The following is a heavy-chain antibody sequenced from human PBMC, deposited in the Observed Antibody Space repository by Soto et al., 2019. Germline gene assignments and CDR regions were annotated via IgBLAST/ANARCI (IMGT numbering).Heavy chain of an antibody. CDR3: ARDLSIAARDNWFDP. D-gene: IGHD6-6*01. J-gene: IGHJ5*02. CDR1: GYTFTSYG. CDR2: ISAYNGNT. V-gene: IGHV1-18*01. Sequence: WASVKVSCKASGYTFTSYGISWVRQAPGQGLEWMGWISAYNGNTNYAQKLQGRVTMTTDTSTSTAYMELRSLRSDDTAVYYCARDLSIAARDNWFDPWGQGTLVTVSS.